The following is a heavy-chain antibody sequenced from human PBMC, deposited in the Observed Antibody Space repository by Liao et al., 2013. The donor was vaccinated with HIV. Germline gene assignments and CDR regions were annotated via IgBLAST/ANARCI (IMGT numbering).Heavy chain of an antibody. CDR2: ISHSGST. CDR1: GGSFSGYY. Sequence: QVQLQQWGTGLLKPSESLSLTCAIYGGSFSGYYWNWIRQPPGKGLEWIGEISHSGSTNYNPSLKNRLTISQDTSKNQFSLNLTSVTAADTAVYYCARWGSDCGGSRCYSLFDYWGQGTLVTVSS. CDR3: ARWGSDCGGSRCYSLFDY. D-gene: IGHD2-15*01. J-gene: IGHJ4*02. V-gene: IGHV4-34*01.